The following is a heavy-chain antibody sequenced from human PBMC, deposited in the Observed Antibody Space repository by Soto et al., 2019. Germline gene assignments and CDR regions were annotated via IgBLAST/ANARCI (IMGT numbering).Heavy chain of an antibody. CDR3: GREDSILITAVSDF. CDR2: ISKSDYT. D-gene: IGHD3-22*01. J-gene: IGHJ4*02. Sequence: GGSLRLSCTVSGFAFNNYGINWVRQAPGKGLEWVSSISKSDYTYYSDSVKGRFTISRDNAKNSVSLHMNTLRVEDTAVYYCGREDSILITAVSDFWGQGTLVTVSS. CDR1: GFAFNNYG. V-gene: IGHV3-21*04.